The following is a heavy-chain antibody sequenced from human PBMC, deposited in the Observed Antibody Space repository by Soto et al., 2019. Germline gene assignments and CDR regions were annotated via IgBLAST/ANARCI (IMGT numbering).Heavy chain of an antibody. J-gene: IGHJ6*02. CDR3: AKDDGRSNYYYYYYGMDV. V-gene: IGHV3-30*18. CDR1: GFTFSSYG. CDR2: ISYDGSNK. Sequence: XESLILSVAASGFTFSSYGMHWVRQAPGKGLEWVAVISYDGSNKYYADSVKGRFTISRDNSKNTLYLQMNSLRAEDTAVYYCAKDDGRSNYYYYYYGMDVWGQGTTVTVSS. D-gene: IGHD4-4*01.